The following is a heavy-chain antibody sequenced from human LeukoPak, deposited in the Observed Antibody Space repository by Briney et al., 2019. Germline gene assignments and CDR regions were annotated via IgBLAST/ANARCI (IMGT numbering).Heavy chain of an antibody. J-gene: IGHJ6*03. V-gene: IGHV3-23*01. CDR2: ISGSGGST. Sequence: PGGSLRLSCAASGFTFSSYAMSWVRQGPGKGLEWVSGISGSGGSTYYADSVKGRFTISRDNSRNTLYLQMNSLRAEDTAVYYCAKALQLSYYFYMDVWGKGTTVTVSS. CDR3: AKALQLSYYFYMDV. CDR1: GFTFSSYA. D-gene: IGHD6-6*01.